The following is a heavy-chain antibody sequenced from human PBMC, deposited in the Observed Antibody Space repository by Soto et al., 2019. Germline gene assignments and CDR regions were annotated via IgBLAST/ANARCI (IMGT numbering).Heavy chain of an antibody. CDR3: ASWLKGPDIGNDYYGRDV. J-gene: IGHJ6*02. CDR2: IMPIFRAP. D-gene: IGHD1-1*01. CDR1: GGAFSDYA. V-gene: IGHV1-69*12. Sequence: QVQLVQSGAEVKKPGSSVKVSCKASGGAFSDYAFSWVRQAPGQGLEWLGGIMPIFRAPDYAQKFQGRVTITADEFTRTAYMEMNSLRSEDTAVYYCASWLKGPDIGNDYYGRDVWGQGTTVTVS.